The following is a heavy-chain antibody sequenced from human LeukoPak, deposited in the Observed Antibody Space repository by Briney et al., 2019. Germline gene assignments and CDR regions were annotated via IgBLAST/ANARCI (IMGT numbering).Heavy chain of an antibody. CDR1: GYTFTGYY. J-gene: IGHJ6*03. Sequence: ASVKVSCKASGYTFTGYYMHCVRPAPGPGVEWMGRIKPNSGGTNYAQKVQGRVTMTRDTSISTVYLELSRLRSDDTAVYYCARGRYSSSFNYYYMDVWEKGTTVTVSS. CDR3: ARGRYSSSFNYYYMDV. V-gene: IGHV1-2*06. D-gene: IGHD6-13*01. CDR2: IKPNSGGT.